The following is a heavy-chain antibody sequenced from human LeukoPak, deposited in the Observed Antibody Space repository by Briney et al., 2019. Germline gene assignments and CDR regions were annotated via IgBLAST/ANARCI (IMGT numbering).Heavy chain of an antibody. Sequence: ASVKVSCKASGYTFTTYAMNWVRQAPGQGLEWMGWINTNTGNPTYAQGFTGRFVFSLDTSVSTAYLQISSLKAEDTAVYYCARNIAAAGTSLTLNDYWGQGTLVTVSS. V-gene: IGHV7-4-1*02. D-gene: IGHD6-13*01. CDR3: ARNIAAAGTSLTLNDY. J-gene: IGHJ4*02. CDR1: GYTFTTYA. CDR2: INTNTGNP.